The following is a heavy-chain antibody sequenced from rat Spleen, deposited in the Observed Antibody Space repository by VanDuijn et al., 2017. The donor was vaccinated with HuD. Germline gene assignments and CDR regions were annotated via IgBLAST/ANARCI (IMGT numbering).Heavy chain of an antibody. CDR2: ISTGGNT. CDR1: GFTFSDYY. CDR3: ARSSSYSRYVMDA. Sequence: EVQLVESGGGLVQPGRSLKLSCAASGFTFSDYYMAWVRQAPTKGLEWVASISTGGNTYYPDSVRGRFTISRDDAKSTLYLQMDSLRSEDTATYYCARSSSYSRYVMDAWGQGASVTVSS. D-gene: IGHD1-2*01. J-gene: IGHJ4*01. V-gene: IGHV5-25*01.